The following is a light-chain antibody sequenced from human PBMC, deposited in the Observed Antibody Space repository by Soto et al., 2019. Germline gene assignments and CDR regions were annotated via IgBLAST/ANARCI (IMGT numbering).Light chain of an antibody. V-gene: IGKV4-1*01. CDR2: WAS. CDR1: QIVLYSSNNKNY. J-gene: IGKJ1*01. Sequence: DIVMTQSPDSLAVSLGERATINCKSSQIVLYSSNNKNYLAWYQQKPGQPPKLLIYWASTRESGVPDRFSGNGSGTDFTLTISSLQAEDVAAYYCQQYYSTPWTFGQGTKVDIK. CDR3: QQYYSTPWT.